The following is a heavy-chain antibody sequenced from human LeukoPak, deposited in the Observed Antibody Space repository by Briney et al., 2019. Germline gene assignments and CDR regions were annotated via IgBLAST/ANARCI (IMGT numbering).Heavy chain of an antibody. V-gene: IGHV6-1*01. Sequence: PSQTLSLTCAISGDSVSSNSAAWNWIRQSPSRGLEWLGRTYYRSKWYNDYAVSVKSRITINPDTSKNQFSLQLNSVTPEDTAVYYCARELATPYGSGSYFDGMDVWGQGTTVTVSS. CDR1: GDSVSSNSAA. D-gene: IGHD3-10*01. CDR3: ARELATPYGSGSYFDGMDV. CDR2: TYYRSKWYN. J-gene: IGHJ6*02.